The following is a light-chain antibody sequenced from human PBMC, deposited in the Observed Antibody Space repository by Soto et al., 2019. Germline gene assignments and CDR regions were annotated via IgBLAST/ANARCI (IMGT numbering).Light chain of an antibody. CDR1: QRVTSLN. V-gene: IGKV3-20*01. J-gene: IGKJ5*01. CDR2: GAS. Sequence: ENVLTQSPGTLSLSPGERTTLSCKTSQRVTSLNLAWYQQRPGQAPRLLMYGASTRATGVPDRFSGSGSGTDFTLTISRLEPEDFAVYYCQQFAGSITFGQGTRLEIK. CDR3: QQFAGSIT.